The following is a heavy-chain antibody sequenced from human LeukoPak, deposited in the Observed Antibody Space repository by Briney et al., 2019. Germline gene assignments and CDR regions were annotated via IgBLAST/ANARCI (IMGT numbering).Heavy chain of an antibody. J-gene: IGHJ4*02. CDR1: GYTFTSYG. V-gene: IGHV1-69-2*01. CDR2: VDPEDGET. CDR3: ATDHY. Sequence: GASVKVSCKASGYTFTSYGITWVRQAPGQGLEWMGLVDPEDGETIYAEKFQGRVTITADTSTDTAYMELSSLRSEDTAVYYCATDHYWGQGTLVTVSS.